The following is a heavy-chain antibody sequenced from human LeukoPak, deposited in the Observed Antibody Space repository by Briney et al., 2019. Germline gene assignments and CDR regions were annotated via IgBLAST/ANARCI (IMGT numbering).Heavy chain of an antibody. CDR3: ARHGTSWDEYFHH. D-gene: IGHD1-26*01. J-gene: IGHJ1*01. V-gene: IGHV4-39*01. CDR1: GGPINSDTSY. Sequence: SETLPLTCAVSGGPINSDTSYWGWVRQPPEKGLEWIGSIYYSGSTYYNPSPQSRVTISVDTSKNQFSLNLGSVTAADTAIYYCARHGTSWDEYFHHWGQGTLVTVSS. CDR2: IYYSGST.